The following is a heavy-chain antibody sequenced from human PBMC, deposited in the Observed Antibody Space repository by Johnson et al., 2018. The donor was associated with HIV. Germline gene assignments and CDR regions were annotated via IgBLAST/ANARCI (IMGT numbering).Heavy chain of an antibody. CDR3: AKDIGPRMGPDAFDI. CDR1: GFTFDDYA. CDR2: ISWNSGSI. D-gene: IGHD2-8*01. V-gene: IGHV3-9*01. Sequence: VQLVESGGGVVRPGGSLRLSCAASGFTFDDYAMHWVRQAPGKGLEWVSGISWNSGSIGYEDSVKGRFTISRDNAKNSLYLQMNSLRAEDTALYYCAKDIGPRMGPDAFDIWGQGTMVTVSS. J-gene: IGHJ3*02.